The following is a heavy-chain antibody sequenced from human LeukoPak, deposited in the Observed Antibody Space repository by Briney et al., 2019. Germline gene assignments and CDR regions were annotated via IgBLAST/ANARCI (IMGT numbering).Heavy chain of an antibody. CDR2: INHSGST. D-gene: IGHD4-17*01. J-gene: IGHJ4*02. V-gene: IGHV4-34*01. Sequence: SETLCLTCAVYGGSFSGYYWSWIRQPPGEGLEWVGEINHSGSTNYNPDLKSRVTISVDTSKHQFSLKLRSVAAADTAVYYCAADNLRSGGDWGQGTLVTVSS. CDR1: GGSFSGYY. CDR3: AADNLRSGGD.